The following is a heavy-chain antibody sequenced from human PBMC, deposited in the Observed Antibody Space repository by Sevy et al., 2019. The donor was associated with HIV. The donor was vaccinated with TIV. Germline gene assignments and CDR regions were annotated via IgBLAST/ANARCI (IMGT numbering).Heavy chain of an antibody. Sequence: SETLSLTCSVSAGSSSSYYWSWLRQPAGKGLEWIGRLYTRGSTKYNPSLKSRVTMSVDTSKARFSLKLSSVSAADTAEYYCARGPAGIVDGAQYAYRGKGSRVIVSS. J-gene: IGHJ4*02. V-gene: IGHV4-4*07. CDR2: LYTRGST. D-gene: IGHD1-26*01. CDR1: AGSSSSYY. CDR3: ARGPAGIVDGAQYAY.